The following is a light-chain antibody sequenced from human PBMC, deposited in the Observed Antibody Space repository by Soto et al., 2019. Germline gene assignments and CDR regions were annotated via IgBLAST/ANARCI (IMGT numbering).Light chain of an antibody. J-gene: IGLJ1*01. CDR1: SSNIGAGYE. V-gene: IGLV1-40*01. CDR2: GNN. Sequence: QSALTQPPSVSGAPGQRVTISCTWSSSNIGAGYEVHWYQQLPGTAPKLLIYGNNNRPSGVPDRFSGSKSGNTASLTISGLQADDDADYYCCSYAGSLSYVFATGTKVAVL. CDR3: CSYAGSLSYV.